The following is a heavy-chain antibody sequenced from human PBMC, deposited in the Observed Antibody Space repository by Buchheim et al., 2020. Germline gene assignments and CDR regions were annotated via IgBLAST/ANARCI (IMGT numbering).Heavy chain of an antibody. CDR1: GFTFSSYE. CDR2: ISSSGSTI. D-gene: IGHD6-19*01. Sequence: EVQLVESGGGLVQPGGSLRLSCAASGFTFSSYEMNWVRQAPGKGLEWVAYISSSGSTIYYADSVKGRLTISRDNAKNSLYPQMNSLRAEDTAVYYCARDLRGIAVAVNDYYGMDVWGQGTT. V-gene: IGHV3-48*03. J-gene: IGHJ6*02. CDR3: ARDLRGIAVAVNDYYGMDV.